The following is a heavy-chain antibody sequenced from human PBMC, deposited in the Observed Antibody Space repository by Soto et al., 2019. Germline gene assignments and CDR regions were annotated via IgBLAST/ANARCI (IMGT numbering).Heavy chain of an antibody. D-gene: IGHD4-17*01. CDR1: GGSFSGYY. CDR2: IYYSGST. V-gene: IGHV4-59*01. J-gene: IGHJ4*02. CDR3: ARRYGASFDY. Sequence: SETLSLTCAVYGGSFSGYYWSWIRQPPGKGLEWIGYIYYSGSTNYNPSLKSRVTISVDTSKNQFSLKLSSVTAADTAVYYCARRYGASFDYWGQGTLVT.